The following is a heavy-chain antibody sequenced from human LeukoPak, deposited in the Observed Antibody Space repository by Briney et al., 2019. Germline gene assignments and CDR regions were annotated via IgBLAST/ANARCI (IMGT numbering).Heavy chain of an antibody. D-gene: IGHD3-10*01. CDR1: GFSVNSDY. CDR2: IYSAGTT. Sequence: AGGSLRLSCAASGFSVNSDYMSWVRQAPGKGLEWVSIIYSAGTTDYSASVKGRFTFSRDNSKNTVYLQMNGLRVDDTAVYYCARGEYDYNASGSFYGHWGQGTLVTVSS. V-gene: IGHV3-66*01. J-gene: IGHJ4*02. CDR3: ARGEYDYNASGSFYGH.